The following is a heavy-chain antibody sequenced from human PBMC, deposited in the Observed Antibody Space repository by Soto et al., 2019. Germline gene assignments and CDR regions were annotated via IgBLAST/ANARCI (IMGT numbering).Heavy chain of an antibody. J-gene: IGHJ4*02. CDR1: GGSINNHY. V-gene: IGHV4-59*11. CDR2: IYYTGST. Sequence: TSETLSLTCTVSGGSINNHYWIWIRQPPGKGLEWIGYIYYTGSTNYNPSLKSRVTMSVDTSKNQFSLNLTSLTAADTAIYYCARANWYSEYWGQGTLVTVSS. CDR3: ARANWYSEY. D-gene: IGHD7-27*01.